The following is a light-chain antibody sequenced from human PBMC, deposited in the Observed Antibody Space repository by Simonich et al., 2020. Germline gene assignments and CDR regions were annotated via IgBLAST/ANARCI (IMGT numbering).Light chain of an antibody. V-gene: IGKV4-1*01. CDR2: WAS. J-gene: IGKJ1*01. CDR3: QQYYSTPWT. Sequence: DIVMTQSPDSLAVSLGERATINCKSSQSVLSSSNNKNYLAVYQQKPGQPPKPLIYWASTRESGVPDRFSGSGSGTDFTLTISSLQAEDVAVYYCQQYYSTPWTFGQGTKVEIK. CDR1: QSVLSSSNNKNY.